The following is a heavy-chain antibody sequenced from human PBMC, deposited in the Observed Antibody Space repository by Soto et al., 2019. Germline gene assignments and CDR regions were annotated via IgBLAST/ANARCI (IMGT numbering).Heavy chain of an antibody. CDR2: ISSSSSYI. CDR3: ARDRGSQLPFDY. Sequence: EVQLVESGGGLVKPGGSLRLSCAASGFTFSSYSMNWVRQAPGKGLEWVSSISSSSSYIYYADSVKGRFTISRDNAKNSLYLQMNSLRAEDTAVYYCARDRGSQLPFDYWGQGILVTVSS. J-gene: IGHJ4*02. D-gene: IGHD2-2*01. V-gene: IGHV3-21*01. CDR1: GFTFSSYS.